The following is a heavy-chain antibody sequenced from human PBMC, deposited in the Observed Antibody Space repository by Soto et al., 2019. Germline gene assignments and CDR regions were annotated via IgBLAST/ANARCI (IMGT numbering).Heavy chain of an antibody. CDR3: ARDPTERQNQVDYGY. CDR1: GGTFSSYA. V-gene: IGHV1-69*06. J-gene: IGHJ4*02. D-gene: IGHD4-17*01. CDR2: IIPIFGTA. Sequence: QVQLVQSGAEVKKPGSSVKVSCKASGGTFSSYAISWVRQAPGQGLEWMGGIIPIFGTANCAQKFQGRVTITADKSTSTAYMELSSLRSEDTAVYYCARDPTERQNQVDYGYWGQGTLVTVSS.